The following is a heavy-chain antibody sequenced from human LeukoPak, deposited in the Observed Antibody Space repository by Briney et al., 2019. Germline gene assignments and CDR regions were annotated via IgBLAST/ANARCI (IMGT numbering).Heavy chain of an antibody. J-gene: IGHJ4*02. CDR3: AKRGVVIRVVLVGFHKEAYYFES. CDR1: GFAFSTSA. Sequence: GGSRRLSCSASGFAFSTSAMSWVRQAPGKGLEWVAGISDSGGSTKYADSVKGRFTISRDNPKNTLFLQMNSLRAEDTAVYFCAKRGVVIRVVLVGFHKEAYYFESWGQGALVTVSS. CDR2: ISDSGGST. D-gene: IGHD3/OR15-3a*01. V-gene: IGHV3-23*01.